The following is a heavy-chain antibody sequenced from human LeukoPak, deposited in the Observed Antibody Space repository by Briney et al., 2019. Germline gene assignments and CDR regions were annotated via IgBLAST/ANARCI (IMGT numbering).Heavy chain of an antibody. J-gene: IGHJ4*02. V-gene: IGHV1-69*05. CDR3: ARDSLSGNTRRFDY. D-gene: IGHD1/OR15-1a*01. Sequence: ASVKVSCKASGGTFSNYAISWVRQAPGQGLEWMGGIIPIFGTANYAQKFQGRVTITTDESTSTAYMELSSLRSEDTAVYYCARDSLSGNTRRFDYWGQGTLVTVSS. CDR2: IIPIFGTA. CDR1: GGTFSNYA.